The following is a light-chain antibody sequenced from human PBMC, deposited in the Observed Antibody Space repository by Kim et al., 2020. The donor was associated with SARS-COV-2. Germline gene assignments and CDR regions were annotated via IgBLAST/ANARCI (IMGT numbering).Light chain of an antibody. J-gene: IGLJ2*01. CDR1: ALPKQY. CDR3: QSADSRGTYVV. V-gene: IGLV3-25*03. Sequence: SYELTQPPSVSVSPGQTARITCSGDALPKQYAYWYQQKPGQAPVLVIYKDSERPSGIPERFSGPRSGTTVTLTISGVQEEDEADYYCQSADSRGTYVVFG. CDR2: KDS.